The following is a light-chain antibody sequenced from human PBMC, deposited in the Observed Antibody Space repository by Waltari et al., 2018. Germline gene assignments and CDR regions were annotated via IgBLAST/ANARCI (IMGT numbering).Light chain of an antibody. CDR2: AAS. CDR3: QQLNSYPYT. CDR1: QGISSY. V-gene: IGKV1-9*01. J-gene: IGKJ2*01. Sequence: DIQLTQSPSFLSASVGDRVTIPCRASQGISSYLAWYQQKPGKAPKLLIYAASTLQSGVPSRCSGSGSGTEFTLTISSLQPEDFATYYCQQLNSYPYTFGQGTKLEIK.